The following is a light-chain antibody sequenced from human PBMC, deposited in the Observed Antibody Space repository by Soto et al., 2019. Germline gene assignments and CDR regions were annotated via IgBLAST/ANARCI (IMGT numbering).Light chain of an antibody. V-gene: IGKV3-20*01. CDR1: QSVSSSY. CDR2: GAS. J-gene: IGKJ1*01. CDR3: QQYGRSPTWT. Sequence: IVLTQSPGTLSLSPGERATLSCRASQSVSSSYLAWYQQKPGQAPRLLIYGASSRATGIPDRFSGSGSGTDFTLTISRLEPEDFAVYYCQQYGRSPTWTFGQGTKVDI.